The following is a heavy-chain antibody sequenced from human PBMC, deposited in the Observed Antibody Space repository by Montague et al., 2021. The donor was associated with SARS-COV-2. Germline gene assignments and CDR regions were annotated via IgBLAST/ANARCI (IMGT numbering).Heavy chain of an antibody. CDR2: INHSGST. V-gene: IGHV4-34*01. Sequence: SETPSLTCAVYGGSFSGYYWSWIRQPPGKGLEWIGEINHSGSTNYNPSLKRRVTISVDTSKNQFSLKLSSVTAADTAVYYCARVRYYGSGTSLGMDVWGQGTTVTVSS. CDR3: ARVRYYGSGTSLGMDV. CDR1: GGSFSGYY. J-gene: IGHJ6*02. D-gene: IGHD3-10*01.